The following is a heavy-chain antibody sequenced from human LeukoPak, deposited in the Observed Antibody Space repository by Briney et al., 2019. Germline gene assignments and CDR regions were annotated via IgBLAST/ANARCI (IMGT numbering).Heavy chain of an antibody. Sequence: KPSETLSLTCTVSGGSISNYYWSWIRQPPGKGLEWIGYIYYSGSTNYNPSLKSRVTISVDTSKNQFSLKLSSVTAADTAVYYCARGRGQWLVPSFDYWGQGTLVTVSS. CDR1: GGSISNYY. D-gene: IGHD6-19*01. CDR3: ARGRGQWLVPSFDY. CDR2: IYYSGST. V-gene: IGHV4-59*01. J-gene: IGHJ4*02.